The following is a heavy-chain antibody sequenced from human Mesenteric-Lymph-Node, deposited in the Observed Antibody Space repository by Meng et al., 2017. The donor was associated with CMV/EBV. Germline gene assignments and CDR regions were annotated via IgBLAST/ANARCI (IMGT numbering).Heavy chain of an antibody. Sequence: GGSLRLSCAASGFIFDDYAMHWVRQGPGKGLEWVAGISWSSGSIGYADSVKGRFTISRDSAKNSLYLQMSSLRPEDTALYYCARDKMDIVVVPAAIRNYYYYYGMDVWGQGTTVTVSS. CDR1: GFIFDDYA. D-gene: IGHD2-2*02. CDR3: ARDKMDIVVVPAAIRNYYYYYGMDV. J-gene: IGHJ6*02. V-gene: IGHV3-9*01. CDR2: ISWSSGSI.